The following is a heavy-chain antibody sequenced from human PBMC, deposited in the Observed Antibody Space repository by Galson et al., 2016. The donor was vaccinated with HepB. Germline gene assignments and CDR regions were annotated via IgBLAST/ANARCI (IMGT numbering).Heavy chain of an antibody. J-gene: IGHJ6*02. V-gene: IGHV3-20*04. CDR3: ARVFCSGGYCYRGYYYGMDV. Sequence: SLRLSCAASGFIFDDYGMTWVRQVSGKGLEWVSGINWNGGSTGYADSVKGRFTISRDNAKNSLYLQMNSLRAEDTALYYCARVFCSGGYCYRGYYYGMDVWGQGTTVTVSS. CDR2: INWNGGST. CDR1: GFIFDDYG. D-gene: IGHD2-15*01.